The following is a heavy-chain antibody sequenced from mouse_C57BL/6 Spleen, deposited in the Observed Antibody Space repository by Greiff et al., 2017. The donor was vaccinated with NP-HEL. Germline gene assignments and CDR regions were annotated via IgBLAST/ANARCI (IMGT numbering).Heavy chain of an antibody. CDR3: ARKDYSNSWFAY. V-gene: IGHV1-61*01. D-gene: IGHD2-5*01. CDR2: IYPSDSET. CDR1: GYTFTSYW. Sequence: VQLQQSGAELVRPGSSVKLSCKASGYTFTSYWMDWVKQRPGQGLEWIGNIYPSDSETHYNQKFKDKATLTVDKSSSTAYMQLSSLTSEDSAVYYCARKDYSNSWFAYWGQGTLVTVSA. J-gene: IGHJ3*01.